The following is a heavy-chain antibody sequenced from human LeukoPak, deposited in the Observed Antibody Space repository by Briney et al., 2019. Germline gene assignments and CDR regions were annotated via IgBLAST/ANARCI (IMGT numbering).Heavy chain of an antibody. Sequence: GGSLRLSCAASGFTFSDYWMSWVRQAPGKGLEWVAHIKQDGTEKNYLDSVKGRFILSRDNAKNSLYLQLNYLRADDTAVYYCARDSRRVGATGGSDLWGQGTLVTVSS. V-gene: IGHV3-7*03. CDR3: ARDSRRVGATGGSDL. CDR1: GFTFSDYW. CDR2: IKQDGTEK. J-gene: IGHJ5*02. D-gene: IGHD1-26*01.